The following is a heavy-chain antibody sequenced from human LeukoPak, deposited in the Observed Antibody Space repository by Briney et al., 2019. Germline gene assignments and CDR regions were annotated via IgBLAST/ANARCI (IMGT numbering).Heavy chain of an antibody. Sequence: EAGGSLRLSCAASGFTFSSYAMSWVRQAPGKGLEWVSAISGSGGSTYYADSVKGRFTISRDKSKNTLFLQMNSLRAEDTAVYYCARGATDVTRWFDPWGQGTRVTVSS. V-gene: IGHV3-23*01. J-gene: IGHJ5*02. CDR1: GFTFSSYA. CDR2: ISGSGGST. D-gene: IGHD1-1*01. CDR3: ARGATDVTRWFDP.